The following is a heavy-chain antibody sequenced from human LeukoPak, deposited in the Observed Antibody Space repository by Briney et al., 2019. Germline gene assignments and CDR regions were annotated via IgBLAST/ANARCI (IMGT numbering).Heavy chain of an antibody. D-gene: IGHD3-10*01. CDR3: ARDPERLWFGELSGGYYFDY. CDR1: GFTFSSYA. V-gene: IGHV3-30*04. Sequence: PGRSLRRSCAASGFTFSSYAMHWVRQAPGKGLEWVAVISYDGSNKYYADSVKGRFTISRDNSKNTLYLQMNSLRAEDTAVYYCARDPERLWFGELSGGYYFDYWGQGTLVTVSS. CDR2: ISYDGSNK. J-gene: IGHJ4*02.